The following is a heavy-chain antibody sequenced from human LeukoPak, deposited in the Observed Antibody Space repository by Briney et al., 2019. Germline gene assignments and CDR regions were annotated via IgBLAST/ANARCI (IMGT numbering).Heavy chain of an antibody. D-gene: IGHD3-22*01. V-gene: IGHV3-13*01. CDR2: IGTAGDT. Sequence: PGGSLRLYCAASGLTFSSYDMHCVRQATGKGLEWVSAIGTAGDTYYPGSVKGRFTISRENAKSSLYLQLDRLRAGDTAVYYCARVYYDSSGYSYNWYFDLWGRGTLVTVSS. CDR1: GLTFSSYD. J-gene: IGHJ2*01. CDR3: ARVYYDSSGYSYNWYFDL.